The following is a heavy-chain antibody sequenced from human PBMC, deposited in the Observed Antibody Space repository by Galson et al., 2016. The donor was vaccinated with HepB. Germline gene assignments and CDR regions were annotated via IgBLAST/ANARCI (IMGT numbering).Heavy chain of an antibody. CDR3: ANLGYCGSDSCYRVY. Sequence: SLRLSCAASGFSFTSYSMSWVRQPPGKGLEWIGEIYHSGSTNYNPSLKSRVTISVDESKNQSFLKLGSVTAADTAVYYCANLGYCGSDSCYRVYWGQGALVTVSS. D-gene: IGHD2-21*01. CDR1: GFSFTSYS. V-gene: IGHV4-4*02. CDR2: IYHSGST. J-gene: IGHJ4*02.